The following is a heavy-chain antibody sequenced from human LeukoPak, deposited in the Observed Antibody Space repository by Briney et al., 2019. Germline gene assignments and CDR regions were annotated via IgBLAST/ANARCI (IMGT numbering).Heavy chain of an antibody. J-gene: IGHJ3*02. CDR3: ARDGSGYEVDAFDI. Sequence: SETLSLTCTVFGGSISSYYWSWIRQPPGKGLEWIGYIYYSGSTNYNPSLKSRVTISVDTSKNQFSLKLSSVTAADTAVYYCARDGSGYEVDAFDIWGQGTMVTVSS. D-gene: IGHD5-12*01. CDR1: GGSISSYY. CDR2: IYYSGST. V-gene: IGHV4-59*01.